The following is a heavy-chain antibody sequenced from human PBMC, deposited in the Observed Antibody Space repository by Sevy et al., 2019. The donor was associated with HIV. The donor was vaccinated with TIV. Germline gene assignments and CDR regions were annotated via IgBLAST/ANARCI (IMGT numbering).Heavy chain of an antibody. D-gene: IGHD2-15*01. CDR1: GYTFTSYD. V-gene: IGHV1-8*01. CDR2: MNPNSGNT. CDR3: AIVVNKDGAFDI. Sequence: ASVKVSCKASGYTFTSYDINWVRQATGQGLEWMGWMNPNSGNTGYAQKFQGRVTMTRNTSLSTAYMELSSLRSEDTAVYYCAIVVNKDGAFDIWGQGTMVTVSS. J-gene: IGHJ3*02.